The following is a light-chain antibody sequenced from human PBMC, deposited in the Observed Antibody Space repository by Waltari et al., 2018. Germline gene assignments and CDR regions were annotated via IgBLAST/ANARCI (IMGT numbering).Light chain of an antibody. Sequence: EIVLTQSPATLSLSPGEGATLSCRASQSLTRYLAWYQQKPGQAPRILIYDTSNRATGIPARFSGSGSGTDFTLIISSLEPEDFGVYYCQQRSTFGQGTKLEIK. J-gene: IGKJ2*01. V-gene: IGKV3-11*01. CDR3: QQRST. CDR1: QSLTRY. CDR2: DTS.